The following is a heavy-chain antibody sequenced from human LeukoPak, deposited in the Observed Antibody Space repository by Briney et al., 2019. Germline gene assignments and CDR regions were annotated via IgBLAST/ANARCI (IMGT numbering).Heavy chain of an antibody. CDR3: ARDLTLAAAGTEGGY. V-gene: IGHV1-2*02. CDR2: INPNSGGT. CDR1: GYTFTIYY. D-gene: IGHD6-13*01. Sequence: ASVTVSFRASGYTFTIYYMHWVRQAPGQGLEWMGWINPNSGGTNYAQKFQGKVTMTRGTSISTAYMELSRLRSDDTAVYYCARDLTLAAAGTEGGYWGQGTLVTVSS. J-gene: IGHJ4*02.